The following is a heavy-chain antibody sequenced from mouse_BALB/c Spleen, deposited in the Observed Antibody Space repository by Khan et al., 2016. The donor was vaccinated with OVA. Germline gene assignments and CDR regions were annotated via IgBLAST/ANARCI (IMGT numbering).Heavy chain of an antibody. CDR1: GFTFTSFG. CDR2: ISGDSSTA. J-gene: IGHJ2*02. V-gene: IGHV5-17*02. CDR3: AGSYFYEYYFDH. Sequence: EVQLVESGGGLVQPGGSRKLSCVASGFTFTSFGMHWVRQAPEKGLEWVAYISGDSSTAYYTDTVKGRFTISRDNPNHTLFLQMTSLRSEDMAIYYYAGSYFYEYYFDHWGQGTSVTVSS. D-gene: IGHD1-1*01.